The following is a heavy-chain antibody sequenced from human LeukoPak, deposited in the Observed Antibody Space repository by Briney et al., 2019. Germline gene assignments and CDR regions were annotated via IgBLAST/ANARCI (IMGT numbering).Heavy chain of an antibody. CDR3: ARGGGGVYGSGSYPSYMDV. V-gene: IGHV3-21*01. J-gene: IGHJ6*03. CDR1: GFTFSSYS. D-gene: IGHD3-10*01. CDR2: ISSSSSYI. Sequence: GGSLRLSCAASGFTFSSYSMNWVRQAPGKGLEWVSSISSSSSYIYYADSVKGRFTISRDNAKNSLYLQMNSLRAEDTAVYYCARGGGGVYGSGSYPSYMDVWGKGTTVTVSS.